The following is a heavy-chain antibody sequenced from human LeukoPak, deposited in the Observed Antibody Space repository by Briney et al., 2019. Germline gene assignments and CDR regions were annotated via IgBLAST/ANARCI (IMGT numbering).Heavy chain of an antibody. J-gene: IGHJ4*02. CDR3: ASLLGGSYFGY. D-gene: IGHD1-26*01. V-gene: IGHV4-39*07. Sequence: MPSETLSLTCTVSGGSISSSSYYWGWIRQPPGKGLEWIGSIYYSGSTYYNPSLKSRVTISVDTSKNQFSLKLSSVTAADTAVYYCASLLGGSYFGYWGQGTLVTVSS. CDR1: GGSISSSSYY. CDR2: IYYSGST.